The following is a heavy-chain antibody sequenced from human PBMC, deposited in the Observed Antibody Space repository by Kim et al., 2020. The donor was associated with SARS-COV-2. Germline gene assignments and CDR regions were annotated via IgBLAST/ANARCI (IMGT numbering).Heavy chain of an antibody. J-gene: IGHJ4*02. CDR1: GGVFSTYA. V-gene: IGHV1-69*13. CDR3: ATANDSGYRYFHY. D-gene: IGHD3-22*01. CDR2: IIPIFGPP. Sequence: SVKVSCKASGGVFSTYALSWVRQAPGQGLEWVGGIIPIFGPPNYAQNFQGRVTITADESTTTVYMEMSSLRSDDTAVYYCATANDSGYRYFHYWGQGT.